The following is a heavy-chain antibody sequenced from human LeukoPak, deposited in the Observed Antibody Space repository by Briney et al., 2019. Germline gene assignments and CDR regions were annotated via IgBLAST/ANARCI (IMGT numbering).Heavy chain of an antibody. CDR2: IYTSGST. D-gene: IGHD1-26*01. V-gene: IGHV4-61*02. J-gene: IGHJ6*03. CDR3: AARGSGSYYYYYYMDV. Sequence: PSQTLFLTCTVSGGSISSGDYYWSWIRQPPGKGLEWIGRIYTSGSTNYNPSLKSRVTISVDTSKNQFSLKLSSVTAADTAVYYCAARGSGSYYYYYYMDVWGKGTTVTVSS. CDR1: GGSISSGDYY.